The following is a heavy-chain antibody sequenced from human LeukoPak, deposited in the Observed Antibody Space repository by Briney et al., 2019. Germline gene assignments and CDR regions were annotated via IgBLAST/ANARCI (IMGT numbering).Heavy chain of an antibody. D-gene: IGHD3-3*01. CDR2: IIPIFGTA. CDR3: ARRVGSITIFGVGIHDTFDI. CDR1: GGTFSSYA. V-gene: IGHV1-69*13. J-gene: IGHJ3*02. Sequence: SVKVPCKASGGTFSSYAISWVRQAPGQGLEWMGGIIPIFGTANYAQKFQGRVTITADESTSTAYMELSSLRSEDTAVYYCARRVGSITIFGVGIHDTFDIRGQGTMVTVSS.